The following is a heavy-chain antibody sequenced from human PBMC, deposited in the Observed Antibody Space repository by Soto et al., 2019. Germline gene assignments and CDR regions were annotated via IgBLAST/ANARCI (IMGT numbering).Heavy chain of an antibody. Sequence: EAQLVESGGDLVQPGGSLRLSCVASGLTFSDHYMDWVRQAPGKGLEWVARKRNKVNGDTTEYAASVQGRFTISRDDSDNSLFLQMNSLKTEDTAVYYCTITFGGVRRFWGQGTLVTVSS. CDR2: KRNKVNGDTT. CDR1: GLTFSDHY. V-gene: IGHV3-72*01. J-gene: IGHJ4*02. CDR3: TITFGGVRRF. D-gene: IGHD3-16*01.